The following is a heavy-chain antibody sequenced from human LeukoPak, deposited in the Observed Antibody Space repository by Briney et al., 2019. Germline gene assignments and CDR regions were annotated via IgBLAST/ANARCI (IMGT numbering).Heavy chain of an antibody. D-gene: IGHD6-19*01. CDR3: ARPHSGRDLYSFDY. J-gene: IGHJ4*02. V-gene: IGHV3-73*01. CDR1: GFTFSDSA. Sequence: GGSLKLSCAASGFTFSDSALHWVRQASGKGLEWVGYIRRKDYNYATAYVASVKGRFTISRDDSKNTAHLQMNSLKTEDTAVYFCARPHSGRDLYSFDYWGQGVLVTVSS. CDR2: IRRKDYNYAT.